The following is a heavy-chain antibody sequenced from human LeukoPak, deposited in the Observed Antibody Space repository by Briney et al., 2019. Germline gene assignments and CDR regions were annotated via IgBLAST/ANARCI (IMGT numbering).Heavy chain of an antibody. CDR2: IKPSGGST. CDR1: GYTFTSYY. D-gene: IGHD1-1*01. J-gene: IGHJ4*02. CDR3: ARGRPTNLNGIY. V-gene: IGHV1-46*01. Sequence: ASEKVSCKASGYTFTSYYMQWVRQAPGQGREWRGVIKPSGGSTSYAQKFPGRDTMTRDTSTSTVYMELSSLRSEDTAVYYCARGRPTNLNGIYWGQGTLVTVSS.